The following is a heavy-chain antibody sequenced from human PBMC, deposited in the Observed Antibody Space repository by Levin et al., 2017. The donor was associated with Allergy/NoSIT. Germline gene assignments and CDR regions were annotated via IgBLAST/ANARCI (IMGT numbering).Heavy chain of an antibody. CDR3: AHRHPAYGSGSGTSDS. Sequence: SGPTLVKPTQTLTLTCTFSGFSLSTSGVGVGWIRQPPGKALEWLEVIYWDDDKRYSPSLKRRHTLTKDTSKNQVVLAMTNMDPVDTATYYCAHRHPAYGSGSGTSDSWGQGTLVTVSS. CDR2: IYWDDDK. D-gene: IGHD3-10*01. J-gene: IGHJ4*02. CDR1: GFSLSTSGVG. V-gene: IGHV2-5*02.